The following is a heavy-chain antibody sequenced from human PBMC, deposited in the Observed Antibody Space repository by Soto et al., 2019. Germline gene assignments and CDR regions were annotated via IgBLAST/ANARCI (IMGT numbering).Heavy chain of an antibody. CDR1: GFTFSDYY. CDR3: ARDRVGRGGYILTGYRFDY. V-gene: IGHV3-11*01. J-gene: IGHJ4*02. Sequence: GGSLRLSCAASGFTFSDYYMSWIRQAPGKGLEWVSYISSSGSTIYYADSVKGRFTISRDNAKNSLYLQMNSLRAEDTAVYYCARDRVGRGGYILTGYRFDYWGREPWSPSPQ. CDR2: ISSSGSTI. D-gene: IGHD3-9*01.